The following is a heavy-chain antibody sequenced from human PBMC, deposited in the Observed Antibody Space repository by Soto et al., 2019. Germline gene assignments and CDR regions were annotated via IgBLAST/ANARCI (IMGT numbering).Heavy chain of an antibody. CDR3: AHRRPYSNSPDYFFDY. D-gene: IGHD6-6*01. CDR1: GFSLSTSGVD. V-gene: IGHV2-5*02. J-gene: IGHJ4*02. CDR2: IYWDDDK. Sequence: QITLKESGPTLVKPTQTLTLTCTFSGFSLSTSGVDVGWIRQPPGKALEWLALIYWDDDKRYSPSLKSRLTITKDTSKIHVVLTMTNMDPLDTATYYCAHRRPYSNSPDYFFDYWGQGTLVTVSS.